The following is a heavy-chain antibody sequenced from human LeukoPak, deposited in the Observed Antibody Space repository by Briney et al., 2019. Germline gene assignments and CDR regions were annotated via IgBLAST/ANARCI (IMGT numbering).Heavy chain of an antibody. D-gene: IGHD5-18*01. CDR2: ISSSGGST. CDR1: GFTFSSYG. V-gene: IGHV3-23*01. Sequence: GGSLRLSCAASGFTFSSYGMSWVRQAPGKGLEWVSAISSSGGSTYYADSVKGRFTISRDNSKNTLYLQMNSLRAEDTAVYYCAKDFDGYSYGYYFDYWGQGTLVTVSS. CDR3: AKDFDGYSYGYYFDY. J-gene: IGHJ4*02.